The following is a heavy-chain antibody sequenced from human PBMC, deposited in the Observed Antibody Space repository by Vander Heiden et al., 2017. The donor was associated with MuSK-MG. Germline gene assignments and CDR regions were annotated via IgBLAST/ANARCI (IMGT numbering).Heavy chain of an antibody. V-gene: IGHV3-23*01. J-gene: IGHJ6*03. CDR1: GFTVSTYA. CDR2: ITDSGTGT. Sequence: DVQLLESGGGVVQPGGSLRLSCAASGFTVSTYAMRWVSHAPGKGLEWVATITDSGTGTYYADSVRGRFTISRNNSNNTLFLQVNSLRAEDTAIYYCARKSSYYHYMDVWGRGTTATVSS. CDR3: ARKSSYYHYMDV.